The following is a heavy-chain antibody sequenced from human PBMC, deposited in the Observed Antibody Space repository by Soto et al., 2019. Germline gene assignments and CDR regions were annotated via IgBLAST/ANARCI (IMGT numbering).Heavy chain of an antibody. V-gene: IGHV1-69*06. CDR3: ARYCSSTSCYVRYYYGMDV. J-gene: IGHJ6*02. D-gene: IGHD2-2*01. CDR2: IIPIFGTA. Sequence: SVKVSCKASGGTFSSYAISWVRQAPGQGLGWMGGIIPIFGTANYAQKFQGRVTITADKSTSTAYMELSSLRSEDTAVYYCARYCSSTSCYVRYYYGMDVWGQGTTVTV. CDR1: GGTFSSYA.